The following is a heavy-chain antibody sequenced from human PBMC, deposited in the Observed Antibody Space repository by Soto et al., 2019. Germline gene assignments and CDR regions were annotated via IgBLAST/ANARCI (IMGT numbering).Heavy chain of an antibody. D-gene: IGHD1-26*01. J-gene: IGHJ4*02. CDR2: IYSGGST. CDR3: ARAISFDSGIYSTYYFDY. CDR1: GFTFSSYA. Sequence: GGSLRLSCAASGFTFSSYAMNWVRQAPGKGLEWVSVIYSGGSTDYADSVKGRFTISRDNAKNSLYLQMNSLRAEDTAVYYCARAISFDSGIYSTYYFDYSGQGALVTVSS. V-gene: IGHV3-23*01.